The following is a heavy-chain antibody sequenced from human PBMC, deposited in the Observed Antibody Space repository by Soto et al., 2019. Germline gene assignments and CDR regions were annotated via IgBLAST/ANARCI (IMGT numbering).Heavy chain of an antibody. CDR2: IRNSGDYT. J-gene: IGHJ4*02. CDR3: SKGNDVYYFEQ. V-gene: IGHV3-23*01. Sequence: HPGGSLRLSCTASGFTFSSYAMTWVRQAPGKGLEWVSTIRNSGDYTHYADSVEGRLTVSRDNSKNTLFLVMNSLRAEDTAIYYCSKGNDVYYFEQWGQGTLVTVSS. CDR1: GFTFSSYA.